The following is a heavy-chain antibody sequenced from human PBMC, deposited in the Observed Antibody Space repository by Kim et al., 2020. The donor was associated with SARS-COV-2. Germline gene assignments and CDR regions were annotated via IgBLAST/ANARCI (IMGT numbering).Heavy chain of an antibody. Sequence: GGSLRLSCAASGFTFSVFWMHWVRQVPGKGLVWVSRINTDGNMAAYADAVKGRFTISRDSAKNTLYLQMDSLRADDTAVYYCARGLGDYWGQGTLVTVSS. CDR2: INTDGNMA. D-gene: IGHD7-27*01. CDR3: ARGLGDY. CDR1: GFTFSVFW. J-gene: IGHJ4*02. V-gene: IGHV3-74*01.